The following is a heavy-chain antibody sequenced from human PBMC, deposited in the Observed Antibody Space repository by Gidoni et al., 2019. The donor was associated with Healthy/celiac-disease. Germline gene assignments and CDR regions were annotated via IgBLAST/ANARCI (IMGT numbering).Heavy chain of an antibody. CDR2: IWYDGSNK. V-gene: IGHV3-33*01. J-gene: IGHJ5*02. CDR1: GFTFSSYG. CDR3: AREGGGLGFDP. Sequence: QVQLVESGGGVVQPGRSLRLSCAASGFTFSSYGLDWVRQAPGKGLEWVAVIWYDGSNKYYADSVKGRFTISRDNSKNTLYLQMNSLRAEDTAVYYCAREGGGLGFDPWGQGTLVTVSS. D-gene: IGHD2-15*01.